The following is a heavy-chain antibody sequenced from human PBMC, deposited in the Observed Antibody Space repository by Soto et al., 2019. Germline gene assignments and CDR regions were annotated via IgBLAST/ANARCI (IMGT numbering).Heavy chain of an antibody. CDR3: ARAGGDLGYCSGGSCYGSGYYYYMDV. Sequence: SETLSLTCTVSGGSISSGGYYWSWIRQRPGKGLEWIGYIYYSGSTYYNPSLKSRVTISVDTSKNQFSLKLSSVTAADTAVYYCARAGGDLGYCSGGSCYGSGYYYYMDVWGKGTTVTVSS. CDR2: IYYSGST. J-gene: IGHJ6*03. V-gene: IGHV4-31*03. CDR1: GGSISSGGYY. D-gene: IGHD2-15*01.